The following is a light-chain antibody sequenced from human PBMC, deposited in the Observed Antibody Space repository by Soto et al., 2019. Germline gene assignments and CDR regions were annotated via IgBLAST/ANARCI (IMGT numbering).Light chain of an antibody. V-gene: IGLV1-44*01. J-gene: IGLJ3*02. CDR2: NNN. CDR3: AAWDDYLNGWV. Sequence: QLVLTQPPSASGTPGQRVTISCSGSSSDIGSNIVNWYQQLPGTAPKLLIYNNNQRPSGVPDRFSGSKSGTSASLAISGLQSEDEAHYYCAAWDDYLNGWVFGGGTKLTVL. CDR1: SSDIGSNI.